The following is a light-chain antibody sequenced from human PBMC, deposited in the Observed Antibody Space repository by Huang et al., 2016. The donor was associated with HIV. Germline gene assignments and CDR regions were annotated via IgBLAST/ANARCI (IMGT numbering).Light chain of an antibody. CDR3: QQYDIHPLT. V-gene: IGKV1-8*01. CDR1: QDINNF. CDR2: AAS. J-gene: IGKJ3*01. Sequence: IRMTQSPSSLSASTGDRVTITCRANQDINNFLAWYQQRTGSGPKLLIYAASTLQSGVPSRFSGNGSGTDFTLTIGCLHSEDVATYYCQQYDIHPLTFGPGTRVDIK.